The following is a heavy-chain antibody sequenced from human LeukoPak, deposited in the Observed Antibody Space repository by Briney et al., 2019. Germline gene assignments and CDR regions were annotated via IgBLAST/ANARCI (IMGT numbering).Heavy chain of an antibody. CDR3: ARDHAVAGTSWFDP. J-gene: IGHJ5*02. D-gene: IGHD6-19*01. CDR2: IIPIFGTA. Sequence: SVEVSCKASGGTFSSYAISWVRQAPGQGLEWMGGIIPIFGTANYAQKFQGRVTITTDESTSTAYMELSSLRSEDTAVYYCARDHAVAGTSWFDPWGQGTLVTVSS. CDR1: GGTFSSYA. V-gene: IGHV1-69*05.